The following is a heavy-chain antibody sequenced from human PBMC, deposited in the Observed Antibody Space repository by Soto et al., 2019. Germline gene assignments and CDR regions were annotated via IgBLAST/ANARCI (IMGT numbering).Heavy chain of an antibody. J-gene: IGHJ4*01. CDR3: ARRGYYDFWSGDYTLYYFDY. CDR2: IYYSGST. Sequence: PSETLSLTCTVSGGSISSSSYYWGWIRQPPGKGLEWIGSIYYSGSTYYNPSLKSRVTISVDTSKNQFSLKLSSVTAADTAVYYCARRGYYDFWSGDYTLYYFDYRAQRTLVTVSS. CDR1: GGSISSSSYY. D-gene: IGHD3-3*01. V-gene: IGHV4-39*01.